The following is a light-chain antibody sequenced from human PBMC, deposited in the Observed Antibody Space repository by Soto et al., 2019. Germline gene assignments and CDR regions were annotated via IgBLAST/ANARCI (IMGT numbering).Light chain of an antibody. Sequence: QSVLTQPASVSGSPGQSITLLCTGTSSYFGIYNSVSWYQQHPGKAPKLMIHDVTNRPSGVSSRFSGSRSGNTASLTISGLQAEDEAGYYCSSFTSSSSYVFGPGTKVTVL. V-gene: IGLV2-14*01. CDR1: SSYFGIYNS. CDR2: DVT. J-gene: IGLJ1*01. CDR3: SSFTSSSSYV.